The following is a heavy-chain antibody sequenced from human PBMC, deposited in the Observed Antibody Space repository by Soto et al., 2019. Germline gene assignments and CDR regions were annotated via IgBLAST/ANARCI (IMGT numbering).Heavy chain of an antibody. Sequence: EVQLVESGGGLVRPGGSLRLSCAASGFTFSYYWMHWVCQAPGKGLVWVSRIHSDGSSTTYADFVKGRFIISRDNDRNTVDLQMNSVRVEDTAVYYCARGDRGAFDLWGQGTVVTVSS. CDR3: ARGDRGAFDL. J-gene: IGHJ3*01. D-gene: IGHD1-26*01. V-gene: IGHV3-74*01. CDR2: IHSDGSST. CDR1: GFTFSYYW.